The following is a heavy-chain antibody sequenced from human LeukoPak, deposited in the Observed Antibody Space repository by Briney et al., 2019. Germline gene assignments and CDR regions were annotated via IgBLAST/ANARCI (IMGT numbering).Heavy chain of an antibody. V-gene: IGHV4-61*02. D-gene: IGHD6-13*01. CDR2: ICTSGNT. CDR1: GGSIYRGHSF. Sequence: SETVSLMCTVSGGSIYRGHSFCHSIRQPAGGGVEWIGRICTSGNTNYTPLLKSRPTRSPDSSKTQISLRLSSVSAANTAVYYCARGPTVHSSSWLDNWFDTCGQGTLVTVSS. J-gene: IGHJ5*02. CDR3: ARGPTVHSSSWLDNWFDT.